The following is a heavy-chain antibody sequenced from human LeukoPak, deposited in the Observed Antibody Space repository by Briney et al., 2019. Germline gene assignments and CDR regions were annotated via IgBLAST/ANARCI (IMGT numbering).Heavy chain of an antibody. CDR1: GYTFTSYG. V-gene: IGHV1-18*01. Sequence: ASVKVSCKASGYTFTSYGISWVRQAPGQGLEWMGWISAYNGNTNYAQKLQGRVTMTTVTSTSTAYMELRSLRSDDTAVYYCARDRGRYFDWFGFDYWGQGTLVTVSS. CDR3: ARDRGRYFDWFGFDY. CDR2: ISAYNGNT. D-gene: IGHD3-9*01. J-gene: IGHJ4*02.